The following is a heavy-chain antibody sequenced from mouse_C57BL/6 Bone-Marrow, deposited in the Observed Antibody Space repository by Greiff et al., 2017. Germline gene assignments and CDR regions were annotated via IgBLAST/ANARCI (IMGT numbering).Heavy chain of an antibody. Sequence: EVKLQESGAELVRPGASVKLSCTASGFNIKDDYMHWVKQRPEQGLEWIGWIDPENGDTEYASKFQGKATITADTSSNTAYLQLSSLTSEDTAVYYCTPLWLRKVDYWGQGTTLTVSA. D-gene: IGHD2-2*01. CDR1: GFNIKDDY. CDR2: IDPENGDT. CDR3: TPLWLRKVDY. J-gene: IGHJ2*01. V-gene: IGHV14-4*01.